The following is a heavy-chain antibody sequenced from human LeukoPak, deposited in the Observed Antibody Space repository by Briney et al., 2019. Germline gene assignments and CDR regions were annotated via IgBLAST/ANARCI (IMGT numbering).Heavy chain of an antibody. CDR2: INHSGTT. CDR1: GGSFNGDY. J-gene: IGHJ5*02. Sequence: SETLSLTCAVYGGSFNGDYWTWIRQPPGKGLEWIGEINHSGTTNYNPSLKSRVIISVDRSKKQISLNLNSATAADTAFYYCARGRGVVHRDWFDPWGQGTLVTVSS. CDR3: ARGRGVVHRDWFDP. V-gene: IGHV4-34*01. D-gene: IGHD3-3*01.